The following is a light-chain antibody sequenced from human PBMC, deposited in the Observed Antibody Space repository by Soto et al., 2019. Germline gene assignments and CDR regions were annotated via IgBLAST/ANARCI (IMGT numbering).Light chain of an antibody. J-gene: IGKJ5*01. CDR1: QNINSW. CDR2: DAS. CDR3: QQLNSYTIT. Sequence: DIQMTQSPSTLSASVGDRVTITCRASQNINSWLAWYQQKPGKAPKLLIYDASDLETGVPSMFSGSGAGTDCTCTINSLQPEDIATAYCQQLNSYTITFGQGTRLEIK. V-gene: IGKV1-5*01.